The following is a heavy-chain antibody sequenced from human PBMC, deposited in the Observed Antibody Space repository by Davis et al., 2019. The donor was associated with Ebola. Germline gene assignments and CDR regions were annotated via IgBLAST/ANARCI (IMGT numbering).Heavy chain of an antibody. CDR1: GYSFTSYW. V-gene: IGHV5-51*01. Sequence: GGSLRLSCKGSGYSFTSYWIGWVRQMPGKGLEWMGIIYPGDSDTRYSPSFQGQVTLSADKSISTAYLQWSSLKASDTAMYYCARRAGRAVADYNWFDPWGQEPWSPSPQ. CDR2: IYPGDSDT. CDR3: ARRAGRAVADYNWFDP. D-gene: IGHD6-19*01. J-gene: IGHJ5*02.